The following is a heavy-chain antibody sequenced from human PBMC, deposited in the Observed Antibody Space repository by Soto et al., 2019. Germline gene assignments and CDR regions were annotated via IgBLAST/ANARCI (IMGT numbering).Heavy chain of an antibody. CDR3: AKFSEVSVYYYYYYGMDV. CDR1: GFTFSSYA. J-gene: IGHJ6*02. Sequence: GGSLRLSCAASGFTFSSYAMSWVRQAPGKGLEWVSAISGSGGSTYYADSVKGRFTISRDNSKNTLYLQMNSLRAEDTAVYYCAKFSEVSVYYYYYYGMDVWGQGTTVTVSS. CDR2: ISGSGGST. V-gene: IGHV3-23*01.